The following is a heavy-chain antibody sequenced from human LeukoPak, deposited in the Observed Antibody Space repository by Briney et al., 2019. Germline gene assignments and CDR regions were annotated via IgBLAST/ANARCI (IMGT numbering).Heavy chain of an antibody. V-gene: IGHV3-74*01. J-gene: IGHJ4*02. Sequence: GGSLTLSCAASGLTFSRYWMHWVRQAPRKGRVWVSCIKKDGSRTTYADAVKGRFTISRDNAKNTLYLQMNSLSADDTAVYYCVREPYCSGGSCYTSGFDCWGQGTLVTVSS. CDR3: VREPYCSGGSCYTSGFDC. CDR1: GLTFSRYW. D-gene: IGHD2-15*01. CDR2: IKKDGSRT.